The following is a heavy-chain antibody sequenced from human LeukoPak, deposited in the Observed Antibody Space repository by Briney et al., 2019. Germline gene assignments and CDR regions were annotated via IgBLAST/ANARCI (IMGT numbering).Heavy chain of an antibody. Sequence: PGGSLRLSCAASGFTFSSYGMHWVRQAPGKGLEWVAVIWYDGSNKYYADSVKGRFTISRDNSKNTLYLQMNSLRAEDTAVYYCAKGEGSGYYDCWGQGTLVTVSS. CDR2: IWYDGSNK. CDR1: GFTFSSYG. D-gene: IGHD3-22*01. J-gene: IGHJ4*02. CDR3: AKGEGSGYYDC. V-gene: IGHV3-33*06.